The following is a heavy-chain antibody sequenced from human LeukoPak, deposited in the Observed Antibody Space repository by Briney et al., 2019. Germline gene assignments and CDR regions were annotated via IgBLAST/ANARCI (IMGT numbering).Heavy chain of an antibody. Sequence: SETLSLTCTVSGGSISSYYWSWLRQPAGKGLELIGRIYSSASTNYNPSLKSRVTISVDTSKNQFSLKLSSVSAADTAVYYCARDRVFMVRGSMRWYDDYYYYMDVWGKGTTVTISS. D-gene: IGHD3-10*01. V-gene: IGHV4-4*07. CDR2: IYSSAST. CDR1: GGSISSYY. J-gene: IGHJ6*03. CDR3: ARDRVFMVRGSMRWYDDYYYYMDV.